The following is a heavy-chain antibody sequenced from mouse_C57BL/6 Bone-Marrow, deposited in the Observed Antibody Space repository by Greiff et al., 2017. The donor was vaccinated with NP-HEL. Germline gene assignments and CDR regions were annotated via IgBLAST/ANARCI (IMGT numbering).Heavy chain of an antibody. CDR1: GFNIKDDY. Sequence: EVQLVESGAELVRPGASVQLSCTVSGFNIKDDYMHWVKQRPEQGLEWIGWIDPENGDTEYASKFQGKATITADTSSTTAYLQLSSLTSEDTAVDYCTTGGSSPYAMDYWGQGTSVTVSS. J-gene: IGHJ4*01. CDR2: IDPENGDT. CDR3: TTGGSSPYAMDY. V-gene: IGHV14-4*01. D-gene: IGHD1-1*01.